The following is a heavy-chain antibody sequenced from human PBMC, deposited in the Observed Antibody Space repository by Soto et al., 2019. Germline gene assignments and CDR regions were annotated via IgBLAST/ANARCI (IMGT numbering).Heavy chain of an antibody. CDR2: INPNSGGT. Sequence: ASVKVSCKASGYTFTGYYMHWVRQAPGQGLEWMGWINPNSGGTNYAQKFQGRVTMTRDTSISTAYMELSRLRTDDTAVYYCARVYTIFGVVIPYYYGMDVWGQGTTVTVSS. CDR3: ARVYTIFGVVIPYYYGMDV. J-gene: IGHJ6*02. CDR1: GYTFTGYY. V-gene: IGHV1-2*02. D-gene: IGHD3-3*01.